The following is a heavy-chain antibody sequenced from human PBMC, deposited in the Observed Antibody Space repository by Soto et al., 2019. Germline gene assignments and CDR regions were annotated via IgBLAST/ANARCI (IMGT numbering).Heavy chain of an antibody. Sequence: SETLSLTCTVSGGSISNYYWSWIRQPPGKGLEWIGYIYYSGNTNYNPSLKSRVTISVDTSKNQFSLKLSSVTAADTAVYYCARDHRDYYDSSGYYYDWYFDYWGQGTLVTVSS. CDR2: IYYSGNT. CDR3: ARDHRDYYDSSGYYYDWYFDY. V-gene: IGHV4-59*01. D-gene: IGHD3-22*01. CDR1: GGSISNYY. J-gene: IGHJ4*02.